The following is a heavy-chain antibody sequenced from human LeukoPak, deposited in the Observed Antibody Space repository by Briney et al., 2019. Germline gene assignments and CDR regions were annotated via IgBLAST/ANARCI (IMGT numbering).Heavy chain of an antibody. CDR1: DYSINSNYY. Sequence: SETLSLTCTVSDYSINSNYYWGWIRQPPGKGLEWIGTIYHSGSTYYNPSLKSRLAISADTSKNQFSLRLSSVTAADTAIYYCARSSYYDSSGYTLDYWGQGTLVTVSS. CDR2: IYHSGST. D-gene: IGHD3-22*01. J-gene: IGHJ4*02. V-gene: IGHV4-38-2*02. CDR3: ARSSYYDSSGYTLDY.